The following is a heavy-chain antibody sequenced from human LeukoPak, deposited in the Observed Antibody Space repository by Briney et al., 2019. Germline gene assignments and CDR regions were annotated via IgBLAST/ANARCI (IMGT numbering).Heavy chain of an antibody. Sequence: ASVKVSCKASGYTFISYDINWVRQATGQGLEWMGWMNPNSGNTGYAQKFQGRVTMTRNTSISTAYMELSSLRSEDTAVYYCAVSHSSGYYYDAFDIWGQGTMVTVSS. D-gene: IGHD3-22*01. CDR3: AVSHSSGYYYDAFDI. J-gene: IGHJ3*02. CDR2: MNPNSGNT. CDR1: GYTFISYD. V-gene: IGHV1-8*01.